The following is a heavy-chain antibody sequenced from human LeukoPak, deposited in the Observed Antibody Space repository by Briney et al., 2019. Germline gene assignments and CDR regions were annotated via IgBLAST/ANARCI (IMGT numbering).Heavy chain of an antibody. CDR3: ASGLVGATTDY. CDR1: GGSISSGSYY. D-gene: IGHD1-26*01. V-gene: IGHV4-61*02. CDR2: IYTSGST. Sequence: SQTLSLTCTVSGGSISSGSYYWSWIRQPAGKGLKWIGRIYTSGSTNYNPSLKSRVTISVDTSKNQFSLKLSSVTAADTAVYYCASGLVGATTDYWGQRTLVTVSS. J-gene: IGHJ4*02.